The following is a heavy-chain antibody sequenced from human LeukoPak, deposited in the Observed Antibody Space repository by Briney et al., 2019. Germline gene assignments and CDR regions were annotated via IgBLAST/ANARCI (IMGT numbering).Heavy chain of an antibody. J-gene: IGHJ4*02. CDR1: AGSISSSSHY. D-gene: IGHD4-17*01. CDR2: IYYSGNT. V-gene: IGHV4-39*01. CDR3: ARHQFSIGMHGDYSYYFDY. Sequence: PSETLSLTCTVSAGSISSSSHYWGWIRQPPGKGLEWIGSIYYSGNTYNNPSLKSRVTISIDTSKNQFSLRLRSVTAADTAVYYCARHQFSIGMHGDYSYYFDYWGQGTVVTVSS.